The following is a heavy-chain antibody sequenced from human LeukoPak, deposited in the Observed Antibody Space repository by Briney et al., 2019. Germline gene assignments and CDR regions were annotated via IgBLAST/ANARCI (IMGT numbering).Heavy chain of an antibody. J-gene: IGHJ6*02. CDR3: AKDTIWFGESLGMDV. CDR2: ISYDGSNK. V-gene: IGHV3-30*18. CDR1: GFTFSSYG. Sequence: TGGSLRLSCAASGFTFSSYGMHWVRQAPGKGLEWVAVISYDGSNKYYADSVKGRFTISRDNSKNTLYLQMNSLRTEDTAVYYCAKDTIWFGESLGMDVWGQGTTVTVSS. D-gene: IGHD3-10*01.